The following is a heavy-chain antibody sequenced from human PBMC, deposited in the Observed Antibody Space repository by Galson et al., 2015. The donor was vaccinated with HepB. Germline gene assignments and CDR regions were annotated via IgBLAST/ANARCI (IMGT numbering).Heavy chain of an antibody. CDR3: ARGALVVVVDATQNDWFDP. CDR1: GYTFSSYS. CDR2: INPYNRNT. V-gene: IGHV1-18*04. J-gene: IGHJ5*02. D-gene: IGHD2-15*01. Sequence: SVKVSCKASGYTFSSYSITWVRQAPGQGLEWMGWINPYNRNTEYARQLQGRVTMTTDTSTSTAYMELKSLRSDDTAVYFCARGALVVVVDATQNDWFDPWGQGTLVTVSS.